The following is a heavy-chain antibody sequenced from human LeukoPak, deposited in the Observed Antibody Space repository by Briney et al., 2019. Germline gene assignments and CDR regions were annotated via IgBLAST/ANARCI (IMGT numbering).Heavy chain of an antibody. V-gene: IGHV3-30*02. D-gene: IGHD2-2*01. CDR2: IRYDGSNK. Sequence: GGSLRLSCAASGFTFSSYGMHWVRQAPGKGLEWVAFIRYDGSNKYYADSVKGRFTISRDNSKNTLYLQMNSLRAEDTAVYYCAKDFIVVVPAAYHGDDAFDIWGQGTMVTVSS. CDR1: GFTFSSYG. J-gene: IGHJ3*02. CDR3: AKDFIVVVPAAYHGDDAFDI.